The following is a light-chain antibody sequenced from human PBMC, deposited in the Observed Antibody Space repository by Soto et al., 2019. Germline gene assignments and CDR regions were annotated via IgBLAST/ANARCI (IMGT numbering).Light chain of an antibody. Sequence: DIQMTQSPSSLSASVGDRVTITCRASQSIINYLNWYQQKPGKAPNLLIYAASSLQSGVPSRFSGSGSGTEFIFIISSLQPEDFATYYCQQSYSTPPTFGQGTKLEIK. CDR1: QSIINY. CDR3: QQSYSTPPT. CDR2: AAS. V-gene: IGKV1-39*01. J-gene: IGKJ2*01.